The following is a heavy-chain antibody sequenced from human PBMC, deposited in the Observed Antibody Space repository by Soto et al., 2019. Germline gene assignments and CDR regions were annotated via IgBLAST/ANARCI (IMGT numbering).Heavy chain of an antibody. V-gene: IGHV3-30*18. J-gene: IGHJ6*02. Sequence: VGSLRLSGAASGFTFSSYGMHWVRQAPGKGLEWVAVISYDGSNKYYADSVKGRFTISRDNSKNTLYLQMNSLRAEDTAVYYCAKPRYCSSTSCYGAFNGMDVWGQGTTVTVSS. CDR1: GFTFSSYG. CDR3: AKPRYCSSTSCYGAFNGMDV. CDR2: ISYDGSNK. D-gene: IGHD2-2*01.